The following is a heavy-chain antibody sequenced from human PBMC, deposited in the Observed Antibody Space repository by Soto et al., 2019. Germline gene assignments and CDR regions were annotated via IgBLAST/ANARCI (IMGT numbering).Heavy chain of an antibody. V-gene: IGHV3-53*02. CDR1: GFSVSSTY. D-gene: IGHD2-15*01. CDR2: LYVGGTT. CDR3: ARHPPTNSWPAALDH. Sequence: EVQLVETGGGLIQPGGSLTLSCAASGFSVSSTYMSWVRQAPGKGLQWVSVLYVGGTTYYANSVKGRFTISRDNSRNTFYLHLDSLTTEDTAVYYCARHPPTNSWPAALDHWGQGALVTVSS. J-gene: IGHJ4*02.